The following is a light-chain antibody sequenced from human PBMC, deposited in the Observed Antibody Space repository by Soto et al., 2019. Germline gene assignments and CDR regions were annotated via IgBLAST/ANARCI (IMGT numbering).Light chain of an antibody. CDR2: SAA. V-gene: IGKV3-15*01. CDR3: QQYNKWPLT. J-gene: IGKJ3*01. Sequence: EVVMTQSPVTLSVYPGARPPVPSTASQSVNNNVAWYQQKPAHTPRLLLYSAAFGATGTPARFSGSGSGSDFTLTISSLQSEDFAVYYCQQYNKWPLTFGPGTKVDIK. CDR1: QSVNNN.